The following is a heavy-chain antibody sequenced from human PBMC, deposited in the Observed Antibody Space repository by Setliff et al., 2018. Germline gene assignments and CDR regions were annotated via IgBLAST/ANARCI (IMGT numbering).Heavy chain of an antibody. CDR2: IHFRGTT. CDR1: GGSISSGDAS. Sequence: SETLSLTCAVSGGSISSGDASWSWIRQPPGKGLEWIGSIHFRGTTYYNPSLNSQVTISVDTSKNQFSLNLNSVTAADTAVYYCARDQFSVIWDQLLNYFDYWGQGTLVTVSS. J-gene: IGHJ4*02. CDR3: ARDQFSVIWDQLLNYFDY. V-gene: IGHV4-30-2*03. D-gene: IGHD2-2*01.